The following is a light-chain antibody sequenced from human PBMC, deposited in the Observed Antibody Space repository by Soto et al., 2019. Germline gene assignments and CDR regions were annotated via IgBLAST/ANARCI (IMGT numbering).Light chain of an antibody. V-gene: IGLV1-51*01. CDR3: GTWDSSLNVWM. CDR1: GSNIGSNY. J-gene: IGLJ3*02. CDR2: DND. Sequence: QSVLTQPPSVSAAPGQRVTISCSGSGSNIGSNYLSWYQQLPGTAPKLLLYDNDKRPSGIPARFSASKSGTSATLDITGLQTGDEAYYYCGTWDSSLNVWMFGGGTKLTLL.